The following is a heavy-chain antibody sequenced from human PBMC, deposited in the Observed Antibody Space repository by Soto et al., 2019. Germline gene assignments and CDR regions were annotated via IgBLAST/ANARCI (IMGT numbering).Heavy chain of an antibody. D-gene: IGHD5-12*01. CDR2: VSYDGRNT. CDR1: DSGFTFSSFA. CDR3: AKDQGFDLATIGGMHV. J-gene: IGHJ6*02. Sequence: QVQLVESGGGVVQPGRSLRLSCVASDSGFTFSSFAMHWVRLAPGKGLEWLAIVSYDGRNTYYADSVKGRFTISRDNSKNTLYLQMNSLRAEDTAVYYCAKDQGFDLATIGGMHVWGQGTMVTVSS. V-gene: IGHV3-30*18.